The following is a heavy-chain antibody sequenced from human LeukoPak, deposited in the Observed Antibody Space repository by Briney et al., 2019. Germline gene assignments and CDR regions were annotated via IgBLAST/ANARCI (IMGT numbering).Heavy chain of an antibody. V-gene: IGHV4-59*01. CDR2: IYYSGST. J-gene: IGHJ4*02. D-gene: IGHD3-10*01. CDR1: GGSISSYY. Sequence: PSETLSLTCTVSGGSISSYYWSWIRQPPGKGLEWIGYIYYSGSTNYNPSLKSRVTISVDTSKNQFSLKLSSVTAEDTAVYYCARGAGSHEYYFDYWGQGTLVTVSS. CDR3: ARGAGSHEYYFDY.